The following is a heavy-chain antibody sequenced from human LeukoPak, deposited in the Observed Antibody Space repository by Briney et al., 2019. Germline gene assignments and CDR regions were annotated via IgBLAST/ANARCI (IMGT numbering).Heavy chain of an antibody. V-gene: IGHV1-2*02. J-gene: IGHJ4*02. D-gene: IGHD2-2*02. Sequence: ASVKVSCKASGYTFTGYYMHWVRQAPGQGLEWMGWINPNSGGTNYAQKFQGRVTMTRDTSISTAYMELSRLRSDDTAVYYCAGVIEEGYYTFSIDYWAQGTLVTVSS. CDR3: AGVIEEGYYTFSIDY. CDR1: GYTFTGYY. CDR2: INPNSGGT.